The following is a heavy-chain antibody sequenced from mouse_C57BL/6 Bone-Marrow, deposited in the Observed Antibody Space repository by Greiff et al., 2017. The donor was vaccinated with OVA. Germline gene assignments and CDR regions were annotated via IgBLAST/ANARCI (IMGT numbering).Heavy chain of an antibody. V-gene: IGHV1-80*01. CDR1: GYAFSSYW. CDR2: IYPGDGDT. J-gene: IGHJ2*01. CDR3: ARGNGSPYYFDY. Sequence: VQVQQSGAELVKPGASVKISCKASGYAFSSYWMNWVKQRPGKGLEWIGQIYPGDGDTNYNGKFKGKATLTADKSSSTAYMQLSSLTSEDSAVYFCARGNGSPYYFDYWGQGTTLTVSS. D-gene: IGHD1-1*01.